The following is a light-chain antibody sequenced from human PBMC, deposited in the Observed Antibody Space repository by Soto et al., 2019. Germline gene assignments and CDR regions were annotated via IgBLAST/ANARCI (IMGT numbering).Light chain of an antibody. Sequence: DIQLTQSPSFLSASVGDRVTITCRASQGISSYLAWYQQKAGKAPKLLIYAASTLQSGVPSRFGGSGSGTEFNLTISSLQHEDFATYYCQQRNSYPLTFGGGTKVEIK. CDR1: QGISSY. V-gene: IGKV1-9*01. CDR2: AAS. J-gene: IGKJ4*01. CDR3: QQRNSYPLT.